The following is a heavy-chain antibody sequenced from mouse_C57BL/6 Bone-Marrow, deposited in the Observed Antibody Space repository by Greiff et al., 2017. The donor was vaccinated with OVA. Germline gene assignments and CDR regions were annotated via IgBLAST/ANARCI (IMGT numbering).Heavy chain of an antibody. V-gene: IGHV5-12*01. CDR2: ISNGGGST. Sequence: EVKLVESGGSLVQPGGSLKLSCAASGFTFSDYYMYWVRQTPEKRLEWVAYISNGGGSTYYPDTVKGRFTISRDNAKNTLYLQMSRLKSEDTAMYYCARHAGFAYWGQGTLVTVSA. J-gene: IGHJ3*01. CDR1: GFTFSDYY. CDR3: ARHAGFAY.